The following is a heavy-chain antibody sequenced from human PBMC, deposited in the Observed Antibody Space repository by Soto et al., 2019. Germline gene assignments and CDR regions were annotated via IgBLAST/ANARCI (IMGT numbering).Heavy chain of an antibody. D-gene: IGHD6-19*01. V-gene: IGHV3-48*03. J-gene: IGHJ6*02. CDR3: VKDGSSGWPYFYDMDV. Sequence: EVELVESGGGLVQPGGSLRLSCAASGFSFSDYEMNWVRQAPGKGLEWIAHISFSGSTIYYADSVKGRFSISRDNSKNFLYLQMSSLRAEDTAVYYCVKDGSSGWPYFYDMDVWGQGTTVTVSS. CDR2: ISFSGSTI. CDR1: GFSFSDYE.